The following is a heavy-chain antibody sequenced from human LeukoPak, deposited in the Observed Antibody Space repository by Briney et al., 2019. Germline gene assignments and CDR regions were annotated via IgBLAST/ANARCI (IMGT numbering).Heavy chain of an antibody. CDR1: GGSFSGYY. CDR3: AREEPYGDYARDAFDI. CDR2: INHSRST. D-gene: IGHD4-17*01. J-gene: IGHJ3*02. V-gene: IGHV4-34*01. Sequence: SETLSLTCAVYGGSFSGYYWSWIRQPPGKGLEWIGEINHSRSTNYNPSLKSRVTISVDTSKNQFSLELSSVTAADTAVYYCAREEPYGDYARDAFDIWGQGTMVTVSS.